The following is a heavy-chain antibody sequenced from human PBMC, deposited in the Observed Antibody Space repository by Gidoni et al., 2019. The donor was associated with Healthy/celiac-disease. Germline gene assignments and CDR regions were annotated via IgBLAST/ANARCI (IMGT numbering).Heavy chain of an antibody. V-gene: IGHV4-34*01. Sequence: QVQLQQWGAGLLKPSETLSLTCAVYGGSFSGYYWSWIRQPPGKGLEWIGEINHSGSTNYNPSLKSRVTISVDTSKNQFSLKLSSVTAADTAVYYCARGHPKASTIYYYYYYMDVWGKGTTVTVSS. J-gene: IGHJ6*03. CDR2: INHSGST. CDR3: ARGHPKASTIYYYYYYMDV. CDR1: GGSFSGYY.